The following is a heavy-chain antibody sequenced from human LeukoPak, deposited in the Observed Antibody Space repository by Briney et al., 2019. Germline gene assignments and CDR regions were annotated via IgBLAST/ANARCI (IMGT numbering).Heavy chain of an antibody. J-gene: IGHJ4*02. V-gene: IGHV3-21*01. CDR1: GFTFSSYS. CDR2: ISSSSSYI. D-gene: IGHD6-19*01. CDR3: AREAYSSGWYFDY. Sequence: GGSLRLSCAASGFTFSSYSMNWVRQAPGKGLEWVSSISSSSSYIYYADSVKGRFTISRDNAKNSLYLQMNSLRAEDTAVYYCAREAYSSGWYFDYWGQGTLVTVSS.